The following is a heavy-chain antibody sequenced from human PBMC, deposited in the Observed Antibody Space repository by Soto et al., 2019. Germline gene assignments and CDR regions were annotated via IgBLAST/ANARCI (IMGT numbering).Heavy chain of an antibody. CDR1: GGSISSGGYY. J-gene: IGHJ6*02. CDR3: AGVGFGYSYGYRSEGMDV. Sequence: SETLSLTCTVSGGSISSGGYYWSWIRQHPGKGLEWIGYIYYSGSTYYNPSLKSRVTISVDTSKNQFSLKLSSVTAADTAVYYCAGVGFGYSYGYRSEGMDVWGQGTTVTVSS. D-gene: IGHD5-18*01. V-gene: IGHV4-31*03. CDR2: IYYSGST.